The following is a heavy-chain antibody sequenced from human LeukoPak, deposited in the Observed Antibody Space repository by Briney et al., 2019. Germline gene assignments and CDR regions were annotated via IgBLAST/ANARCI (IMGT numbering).Heavy chain of an antibody. CDR2: ISSSTLKI. CDR1: GFTFSKYA. D-gene: IGHD3-16*01. V-gene: IGHV3-21*01. Sequence: PGGSLRLSCAASGFTFSKYAMTWVRQAPGKGLEWVSAISSSTLKIYYADSVKGRFTISRDNAKNSLYLQMSSLRAEDTAVYYCARWSRGIDAFDIWGQGTMVTVSS. CDR3: ARWSRGIDAFDI. J-gene: IGHJ3*02.